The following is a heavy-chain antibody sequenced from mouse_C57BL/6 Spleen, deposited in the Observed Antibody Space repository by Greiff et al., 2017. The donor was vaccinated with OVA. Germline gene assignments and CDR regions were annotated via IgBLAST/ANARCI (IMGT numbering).Heavy chain of an antibody. CDR2: INPNYGTT. CDR3: ARVGVRTGTWYFDV. CDR1: GYSFTDYN. V-gene: IGHV1-39*01. Sequence: QLQQSGPALLKPGASVKISCQASGYSFTDYNMNWVKQRNGKSLEWIGVINPNYGTTSYNQKFKGQATSTVDQSSSTAYMQLNRLTAEDTAVYYCARVGVRTGTWYFDVWGTGTTVTVSS. J-gene: IGHJ1*03. D-gene: IGHD4-1*01.